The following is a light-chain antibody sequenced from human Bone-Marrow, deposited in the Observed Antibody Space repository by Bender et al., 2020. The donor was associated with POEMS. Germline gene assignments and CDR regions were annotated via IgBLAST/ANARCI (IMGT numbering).Light chain of an antibody. Sequence: SYVLTQPPSVSVAPRKTARITCGGSDIRGKSVHWYQQKPGQAPVLVVYDDRERPSGIPERFSGSNSGSTSTLTISRVEVADEADYYCQLWDSSSDLVVFGGGTKLTVL. CDR3: QLWDSSSDLVV. J-gene: IGLJ2*01. V-gene: IGLV3-21*03. CDR2: DDR. CDR1: DIRGKS.